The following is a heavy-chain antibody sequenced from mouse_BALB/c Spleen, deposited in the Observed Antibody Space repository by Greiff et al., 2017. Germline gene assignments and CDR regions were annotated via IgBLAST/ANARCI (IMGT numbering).Heavy chain of an antibody. D-gene: IGHD2-1*01. J-gene: IGHJ4*01. CDR2: ILPGSGST. V-gene: IGHV1-9*01. Sequence: VQLQQSGAELMKPGASVKISCKATGYTFSSYWIEWVKQRPGHGLEWIGEILPGSGSTNYNEKFKGKATFTADTSSNTAYMQLSSLTSEDSAVYYCAPYGNYGDYAMDYWGQGTSVTVSS. CDR1: GYTFSSYW. CDR3: APYGNYGDYAMDY.